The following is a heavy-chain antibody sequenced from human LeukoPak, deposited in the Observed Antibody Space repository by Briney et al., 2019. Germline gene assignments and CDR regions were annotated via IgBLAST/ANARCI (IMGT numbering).Heavy chain of an antibody. CDR1: GGSISSGSYY. CDR3: ARDRGSSGWYGPTDY. V-gene: IGHV4-61*02. J-gene: IGHJ4*02. D-gene: IGHD6-19*01. CDR2: IYTSGST. Sequence: SETLSLTCTVSGGSISSGSYYWSWIRQPAGKGLEWIGRIYTSGSTNYNPSLKSRVTISVDTSKNQFSLKLSSVTAADTAVYYCARDRGSSGWYGPTDYWGQGTLVTVSS.